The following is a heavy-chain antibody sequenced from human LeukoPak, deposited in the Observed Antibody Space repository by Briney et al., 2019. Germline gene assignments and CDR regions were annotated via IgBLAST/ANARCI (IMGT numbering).Heavy chain of an antibody. CDR2: IYYSGST. V-gene: IGHV4-39*01. CDR1: GGSISSSSYY. Sequence: KPSETLSLTCTVSGGSISSSSYYWCWIRQPPGKGLEWIGSIYYSGSTYYNPSLKSRVTISVDTSKNQFSLKLSSVTAADTAVYYCAPQIRFGRYFDYWGQGTLVTVSS. J-gene: IGHJ4*02. CDR3: APQIRFGRYFDY. D-gene: IGHD3-10*01.